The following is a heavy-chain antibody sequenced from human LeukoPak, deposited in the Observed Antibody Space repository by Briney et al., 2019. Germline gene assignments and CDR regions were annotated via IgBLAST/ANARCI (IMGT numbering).Heavy chain of an antibody. J-gene: IGHJ4*02. V-gene: IGHV4-30-4*08. CDR2: IYYSGST. CDR1: GGSISSGDYY. Sequence: PSETLSLTCTVSGGSISSGDYYWSWIRQPPGKGLEWIGYIYYSGSTYYNPSLKGRVTISVDTSKNQFSLKLSSVTAADTAVYYCARSSFVAVTDFDYWGQGTLVTVSS. D-gene: IGHD2-21*02. CDR3: ARSSFVAVTDFDY.